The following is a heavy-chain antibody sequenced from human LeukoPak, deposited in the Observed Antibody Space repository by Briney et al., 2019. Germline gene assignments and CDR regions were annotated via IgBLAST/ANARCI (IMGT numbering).Heavy chain of an antibody. J-gene: IGHJ5*02. V-gene: IGHV5-51*01. CDR3: ARQVPAATNWFDP. D-gene: IGHD2-2*01. CDR2: IYPGDSDT. Sequence: GESLKISCKGSGYSFTSYWIGWVRQMPRKGLEWMGIIYPGDSDTRYSPSFQGQVTISADKSISTAYLQWSSLKASDTAMYYCARQVPAATNWFDPWGQGTLVTVSS. CDR1: GYSFTSYW.